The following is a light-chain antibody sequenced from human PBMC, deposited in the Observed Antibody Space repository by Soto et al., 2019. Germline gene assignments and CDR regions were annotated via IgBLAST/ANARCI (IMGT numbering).Light chain of an antibody. V-gene: IGLV2-23*01. CDR2: EGS. J-gene: IGLJ1*01. Sequence: QSVLTQPASVYGSPGQSITISCTETSSDVGSYNLVSWYQQHPGKAPKLMIYEGSKRPSGVSNRFSGSKSGNTASLTISGLQAEDEADYYCCSYAGSSTYVFGTGTRSPS. CDR1: SSDVGSYNL. CDR3: CSYAGSSTYV.